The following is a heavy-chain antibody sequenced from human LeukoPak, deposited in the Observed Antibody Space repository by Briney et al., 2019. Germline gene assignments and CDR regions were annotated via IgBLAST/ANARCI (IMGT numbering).Heavy chain of an antibody. Sequence: GGSLRLSCAASGFTFSDHYMDWVRQAPGKGLEWVGRTRNKANSYTTEYAASVKGRFTISRDDSKNSLYLQMNSLKTEDTAVYYCARGGSGYSSPYWGQGTLVTVSS. V-gene: IGHV3-72*01. CDR1: GFTFSDHY. D-gene: IGHD6-13*01. CDR3: ARGGSGYSSPY. CDR2: TRNKANSYTT. J-gene: IGHJ4*02.